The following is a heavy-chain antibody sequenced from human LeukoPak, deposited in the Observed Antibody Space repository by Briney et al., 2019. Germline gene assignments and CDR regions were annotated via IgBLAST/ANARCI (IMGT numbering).Heavy chain of an antibody. Sequence: SETLSLTCTVSGGSISSSSYYWGWIRQPPGKGLEWIGSIYYSGSTYYNPSLKSRVTISVDTSKNQFSLKLSSVTAADTAVYYCASLMPPSLAYCGGDCYRDYYGMDVWGQGTTVTVSS. J-gene: IGHJ6*02. CDR1: GGSISSSSYY. D-gene: IGHD2-21*02. CDR2: IYYSGST. CDR3: ASLMPPSLAYCGGDCYRDYYGMDV. V-gene: IGHV4-39*07.